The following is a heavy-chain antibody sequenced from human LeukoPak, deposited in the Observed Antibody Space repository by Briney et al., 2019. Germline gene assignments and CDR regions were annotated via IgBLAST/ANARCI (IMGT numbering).Heavy chain of an antibody. J-gene: IGHJ4*02. V-gene: IGHV4-30-2*01. CDR1: GGSISSGGYS. Sequence: PSETLSLTCAVSGGSISSGGYSWGWIRQPPGKGLEWIGYIYHSGSTYYNPSLKSRVTISVDRSTNQFSLKLSPVTAADTAVYYCARRSQGCTFDYWGQGTLVTVSS. CDR3: ARRSQGCTFDY. D-gene: IGHD2-15*01. CDR2: IYHSGST.